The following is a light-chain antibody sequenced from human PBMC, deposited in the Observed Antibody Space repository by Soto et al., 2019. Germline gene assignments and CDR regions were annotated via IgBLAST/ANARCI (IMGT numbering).Light chain of an antibody. CDR1: SSDVGGYNY. Sequence: QSALTQPVSVSGSPGQSITISCTGTSSDVGGYNYVSWYQQHPGKAPKLKIYDVSNRPSGVSNRFSGSKSGNTASLTISGLQAEDEVDYYCSSYTSSSTYVFGTGTKLTVL. CDR3: SSYTSSSTYV. CDR2: DVS. V-gene: IGLV2-14*01. J-gene: IGLJ1*01.